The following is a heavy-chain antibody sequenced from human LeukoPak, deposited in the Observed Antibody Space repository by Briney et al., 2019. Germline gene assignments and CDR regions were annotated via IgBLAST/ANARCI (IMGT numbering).Heavy chain of an antibody. D-gene: IGHD5-12*01. CDR3: ARGTRVATLDY. CDR2: ISSSSSYI. CDR1: GFTFSSYS. J-gene: IGHJ4*02. V-gene: IGHV3-21*01. Sequence: PGGSLRLSCAASGFTFSSYSMNWVRQAPGKGLEWVSSISSSSSYIYYAVSVKGRFTISRDNAKNSLYLQMNSLRAEDTAVYYCARGTRVATLDYWGQGTLVTVSS.